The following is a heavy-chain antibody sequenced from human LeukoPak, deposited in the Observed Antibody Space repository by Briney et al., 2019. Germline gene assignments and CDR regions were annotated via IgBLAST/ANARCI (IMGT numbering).Heavy chain of an antibody. V-gene: IGHV1-46*01. CDR3: ARDPGAYYDFWSGYYTRAFDI. D-gene: IGHD3-3*01. Sequence: ASVKVSCKASGYTFTSYYMHWVRQAPGQGLEWMGIINPSGGGTSYAQKFQGRVTMTRDTSTSTVYMELSSLRSEDTAVYYCARDPGAYYDFWSGYYTRAFDIWGQGTMVTVSS. J-gene: IGHJ3*02. CDR2: INPSGGGT. CDR1: GYTFTSYY.